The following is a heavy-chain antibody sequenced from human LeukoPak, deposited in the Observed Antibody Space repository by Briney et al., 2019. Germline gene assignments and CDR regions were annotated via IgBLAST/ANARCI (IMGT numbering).Heavy chain of an antibody. CDR3: ARRPVFESYCGGDCYSP. J-gene: IGHJ5*02. CDR2: INHSGST. V-gene: IGHV4-34*01. CDR1: GGSFSGYY. D-gene: IGHD2-21*02. Sequence: SETLSLTCAVYGGSFSGYYWSWIRQPPGKGLEWIGEINHSGSTNYNLSLKSRVTISVDTSKNQFSLKLSSVTAADTAVYYCARRPVFESYCGGDCYSPWGQGTLVTVSS.